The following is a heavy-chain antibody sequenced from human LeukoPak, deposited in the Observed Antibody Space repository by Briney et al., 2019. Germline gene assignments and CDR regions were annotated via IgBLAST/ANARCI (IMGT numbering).Heavy chain of an antibody. Sequence: SDTLSLTCAVSGYSITSSSWWGWIRQPPGKGLEWIGYIYHSGTTYYNPSLQSRVTMSVDTSKNQFSLKLSSVTAVDAAVYYCARGIAVAGGFDYWGQGTLVTVSS. V-gene: IGHV4-28*01. CDR3: ARGIAVAGGFDY. CDR1: GYSITSSSW. D-gene: IGHD6-19*01. J-gene: IGHJ4*02. CDR2: IYHSGTT.